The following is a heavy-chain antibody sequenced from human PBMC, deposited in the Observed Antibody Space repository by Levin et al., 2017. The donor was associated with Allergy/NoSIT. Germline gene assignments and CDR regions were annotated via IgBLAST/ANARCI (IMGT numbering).Heavy chain of an antibody. Sequence: GGSLRLSCADSGFTFSDHCMDWVRQAPGKGLEWVGRIRKRSESYTTEYAASVKGRFTISRDDSKKSLYLQMKSLKIEDTAVYFCARGSSIRGNDYWGQGTLVTVSS. CDR3: ARGSSIRGNDY. D-gene: IGHD3-10*01. CDR1: GFTFSDHC. CDR2: IRKRSESYTT. V-gene: IGHV3-72*01. J-gene: IGHJ4*02.